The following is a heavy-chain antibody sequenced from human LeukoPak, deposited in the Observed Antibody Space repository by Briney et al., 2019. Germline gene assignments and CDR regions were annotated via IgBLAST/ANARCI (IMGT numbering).Heavy chain of an antibody. CDR1: GYTFTGHY. V-gene: IGHV1-2*02. Sequence: SLKVSCKASGYTFTGHYMHWVRQAPGQGLEWMGWININSGATNYAQKFQGSVTMTRDTSISTAYMELSSLRSDDTAVYYCARRCSGGSCSGAFDIWGQGTMVTVSS. J-gene: IGHJ3*02. CDR2: ININSGAT. CDR3: ARRCSGGSCSGAFDI. D-gene: IGHD2-15*01.